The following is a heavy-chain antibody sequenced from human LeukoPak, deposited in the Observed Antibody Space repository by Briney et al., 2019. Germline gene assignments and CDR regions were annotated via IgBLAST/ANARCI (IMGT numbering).Heavy chain of an antibody. Sequence: ASVKVSCKASGYTFTGYYMHWVRQAPGQGLEWMGRINPNSGGTNYAQKFQGRVTMTRDTSISTAYMELSRLRSGDTAVYYCARDSSTVTTMWDYWGQGTLVTVSS. V-gene: IGHV1-2*06. J-gene: IGHJ4*02. CDR1: GYTFTGYY. CDR2: INPNSGGT. CDR3: ARDSSTVTTMWDY. D-gene: IGHD4-17*01.